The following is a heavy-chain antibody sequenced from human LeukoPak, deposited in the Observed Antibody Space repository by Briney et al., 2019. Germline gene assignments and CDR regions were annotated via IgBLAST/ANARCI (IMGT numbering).Heavy chain of an antibody. D-gene: IGHD5-12*01. Sequence: GGSLRLSCAASGFTFTTYWMHWVRQAPGKGLVWVSHINSDGSNTAYADSVKGRFTISRDNAKNTLSLQMNSLRAEDTAVYYCARGYAGGYFDLWGRGTLVTVSS. CDR3: ARGYAGGYFDL. CDR2: INSDGSNT. V-gene: IGHV3-74*01. CDR1: GFTFTTYW. J-gene: IGHJ2*01.